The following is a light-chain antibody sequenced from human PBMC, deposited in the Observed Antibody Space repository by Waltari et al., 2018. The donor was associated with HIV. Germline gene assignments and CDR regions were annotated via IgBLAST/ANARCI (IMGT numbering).Light chain of an antibody. CDR1: SSDVGGYNY. Sequence: QSALTQPASVSGSPGQSITISCTGTSSDVGGYNYVSWYQQHPGKAPKLMIYEVSNRHSGVSNRVSCSKSGNTASLTISGRQAEDEADYYCSSYTGSNTWVFGGGTKLTVL. V-gene: IGLV2-14*01. J-gene: IGLJ3*02. CDR2: EVS. CDR3: SSYTGSNTWV.